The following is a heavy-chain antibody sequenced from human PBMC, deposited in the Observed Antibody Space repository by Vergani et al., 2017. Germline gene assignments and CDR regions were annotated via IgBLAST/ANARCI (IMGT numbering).Heavy chain of an antibody. V-gene: IGHV1-8*01. J-gene: IGHJ3*02. Sequence: QVQLVQSGAEVKKPGASVKVSCKASGYTFTSYDIHWVRQATGQGLEWMGSKNPNSGNTGYAQKFQGRVTMTRNTSISTAYMELSSLRSEDTAVYYCARRPVGSGWGDAFDSWGQGTMVTVSS. CDR3: ARRPVGSGWGDAFDS. CDR2: KNPNSGNT. CDR1: GYTFTSYD. D-gene: IGHD6-19*01.